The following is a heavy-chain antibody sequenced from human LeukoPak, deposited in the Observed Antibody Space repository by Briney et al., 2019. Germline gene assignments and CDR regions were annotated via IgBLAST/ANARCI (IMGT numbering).Heavy chain of an antibody. D-gene: IGHD2-2*01. CDR2: IYYSGST. V-gene: IGHV4-31*03. J-gene: IGHJ6*02. Sequence: SQTLSLTCTVSGGSISSGGYYWSWIRQHPGKGLEWIGYIYYSGSTYYNPSLKSRVTISVDTSKNQFSLKLSSVTAADTAVYYCARDRSRLVPAAISATDYYYGMDVWGQGTTDTVSS. CDR3: ARDRSRLVPAAISATDYYYGMDV. CDR1: GGSISSGGYY.